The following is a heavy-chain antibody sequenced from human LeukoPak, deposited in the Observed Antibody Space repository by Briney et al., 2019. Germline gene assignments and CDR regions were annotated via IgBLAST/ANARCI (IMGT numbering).Heavy chain of an antibody. CDR1: GYTFTDHY. D-gene: IGHD5-12*01. V-gene: IGHV1-69-2*01. J-gene: IGHJ4*02. CDR2: VDPEDGKT. CDR3: ATGIIATTRVDY. Sequence: ASVKVSCKVSGYTFTDHYLHWVQQAPGKGLEWVGLVDPEDGKTTYAEKFQGRVTITADTSTATAYMELGSLRSEDTAVYYCATGIIATTRVDYWGQGTLVTVSS.